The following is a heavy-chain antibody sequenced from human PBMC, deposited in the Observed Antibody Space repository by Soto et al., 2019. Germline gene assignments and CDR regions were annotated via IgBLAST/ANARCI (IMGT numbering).Heavy chain of an antibody. CDR2: ISFDGSKK. CDR1: GFTFSSYP. CDR3: ARLPGPLVAVLDLNPVDGRRPVSDADV. D-gene: IGHD6-19*01. V-gene: IGHV3-30-3*01. Sequence: QMQLVESGGGVVQPGRSLRRSCAASGFTFSSYPMHWFRQAPGKGLEWVAVISFDGSKKYYSDSVKGLLFISKDNSKNMLSLQMNSLRGEDSAVYYCARLPGPLVAVLDLNPVDGRRPVSDADVRGQGAAVTVSS. J-gene: IGHJ6*02.